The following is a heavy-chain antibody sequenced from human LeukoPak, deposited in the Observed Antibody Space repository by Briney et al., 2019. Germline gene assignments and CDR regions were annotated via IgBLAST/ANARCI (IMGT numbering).Heavy chain of an antibody. CDR1: GASINSYY. J-gene: IGHJ3*01. CDR2: IHYSGGT. CDR3: AGSGWSFDAFDF. V-gene: IGHV4-59*08. D-gene: IGHD6-19*01. Sequence: SETLSLTCSVSGASINSYYWNWIRQSPGKGLEWLGNIHYSGGTNYSPSLKSRLTMSVDTSKNRFSLRLSSLTAADTAVYFCAGSGWSFDAFDFWGQGTMVTVSS.